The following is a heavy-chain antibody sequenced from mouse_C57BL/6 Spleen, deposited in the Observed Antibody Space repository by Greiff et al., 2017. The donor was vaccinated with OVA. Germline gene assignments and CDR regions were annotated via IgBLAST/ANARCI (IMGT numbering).Heavy chain of an antibody. CDR1: GYAFTNYL. V-gene: IGHV1-54*01. Sequence: VKLQQSGAELVRPGTSVKVSCKASGYAFTNYLIEWVKQRPGQGLEWIGVINPGSGGTNYNEKFKGKATLTADKSSSTAYMQLSSLTSEDSAVYFGARRGDYYGSSYAWFAYWGQGTLVTVSA. J-gene: IGHJ3*01. D-gene: IGHD1-1*01. CDR2: INPGSGGT. CDR3: ARRGDYYGSSYAWFAY.